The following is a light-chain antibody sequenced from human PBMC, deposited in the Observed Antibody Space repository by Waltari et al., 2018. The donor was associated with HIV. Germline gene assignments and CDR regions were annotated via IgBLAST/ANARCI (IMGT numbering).Light chain of an antibody. CDR2: SNN. CDR3: AAWDDSLNAWV. CDR1: SSNIGSNP. V-gene: IGLV1-44*01. J-gene: IGLJ3*02. Sequence: QSVLTQPPSASGTPGQRVTISCSGSSSNIGSNPVTWYQQLPGTAPKLLIYSNNQRPSGVPDRFSGSKSGTSASLAISGLQSEDEADYYCAAWDDSLNAWVFGGGTKLTVL.